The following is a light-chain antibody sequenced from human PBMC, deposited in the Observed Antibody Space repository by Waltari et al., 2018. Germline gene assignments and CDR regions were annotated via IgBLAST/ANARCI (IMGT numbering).Light chain of an antibody. CDR1: SGSLSTTSY. J-gene: IGLJ3*02. Sequence: QTVVTQEPSLSVSPGGTVTLTCALSSGSLSTTSYATWYQQTPGQAPRTLVYNANARSCGVPDRFSGSILGNTAALTNTGAQADDESDYYCALYMGSGIWVFGGGTRLTVL. CDR2: NAN. V-gene: IGLV8-61*01. CDR3: ALYMGSGIWV.